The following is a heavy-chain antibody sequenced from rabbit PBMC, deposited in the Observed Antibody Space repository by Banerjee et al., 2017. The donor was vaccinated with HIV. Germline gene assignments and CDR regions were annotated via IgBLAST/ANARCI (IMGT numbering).Heavy chain of an antibody. CDR1: GLDFSSSDW. Sequence: TLTCTASGLDFSSSDWICWVRQAPGKGLEWVACIYSGSSGRTYYASWAKGRFTISKTSSTTVTLQMTSLTAADTATYFCARDLAGVIGWNFGLWGPGTLVTVS. V-gene: IGHV1S45*01. CDR3: ARDLAGVIGWNFGL. D-gene: IGHD4-1*01. J-gene: IGHJ4*01. CDR2: IYSGSSGRT.